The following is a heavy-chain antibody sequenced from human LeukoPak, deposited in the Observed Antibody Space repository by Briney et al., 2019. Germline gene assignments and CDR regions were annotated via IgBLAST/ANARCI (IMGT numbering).Heavy chain of an antibody. CDR1: GGSISSYY. D-gene: IGHD3-22*01. V-gene: IGHV4-59*01. CDR2: IYYSGST. Sequence: SETLSLTCTVSGGSISSYYWSWIRQPPGKGLEWIGYIYYSGSTNYNPSLKSRVTISVDTSKNQFSLKLSSVTAADTAVYYCARVSSSYANWFDPWGQGTLVTVSS. J-gene: IGHJ5*02. CDR3: ARVSSSYANWFDP.